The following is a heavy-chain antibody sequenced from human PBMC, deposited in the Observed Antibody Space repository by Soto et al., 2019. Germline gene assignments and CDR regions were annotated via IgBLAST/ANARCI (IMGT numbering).Heavy chain of an antibody. V-gene: IGHV1-18*01. CDR3: ARGGGSSWYYYYYYMDV. CDR2: ISAYNGNT. D-gene: IGHD6-13*01. J-gene: IGHJ6*03. Sequence: LEWMGWISAYNGNTNYAQKLQGRVTMTTDTSTSTAYMELRSLRSDDTAVYYCARGGGSSWYYYYYYMDVWGKGTTVTVSS.